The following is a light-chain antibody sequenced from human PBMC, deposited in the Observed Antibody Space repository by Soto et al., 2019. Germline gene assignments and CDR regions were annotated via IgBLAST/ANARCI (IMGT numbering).Light chain of an antibody. CDR1: SSDVGRYNY. CDR3: SSYTRDTNQV. J-gene: IGLJ1*01. V-gene: IGLV2-14*01. Sequence: QSALTQPASVSGSPGQSITISCTGTSSDVGRYNYVSWYQQHPGKAPKVMIYDVSSRPSGVSTRFSGSKSGNTASLTISGLQAEDEADYYCSSYTRDTNQVFGTGTKVTVL. CDR2: DVS.